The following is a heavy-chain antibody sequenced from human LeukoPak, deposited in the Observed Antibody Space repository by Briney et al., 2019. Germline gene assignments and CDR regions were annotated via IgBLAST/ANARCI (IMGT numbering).Heavy chain of an antibody. D-gene: IGHD6-6*01. V-gene: IGHV3-48*01. CDR1: GFTFSNYG. Sequence: GGSLRLSCAASGFTFSNYGMNWVRQTPGKGLEWVSYISSNTRIIDYADSVKGRFTISRDNAKNSLYLQMNSLRAEDTAVYYCARGGAARPDYWGQGTLLTVSS. J-gene: IGHJ4*02. CDR2: ISSNTRII. CDR3: ARGGAARPDY.